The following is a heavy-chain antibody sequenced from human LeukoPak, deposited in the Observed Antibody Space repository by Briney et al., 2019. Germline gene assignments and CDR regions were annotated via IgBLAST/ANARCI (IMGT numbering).Heavy chain of an antibody. V-gene: IGHV3-74*01. CDR3: ARQDGDYAGLSN. D-gene: IGHD4-17*01. J-gene: IGHJ1*01. CDR1: GFTFSSYW. Sequence: GGSLRLSCAASGFTFSSYWMHWVRQAPGKGLVWVSRINSDGSSTSYADSVKGRFTISRDNAKNTLYLQMNSLRAEDTVVYYCARQDGDYAGLSNWGQGTLVTVSS. CDR2: INSDGSST.